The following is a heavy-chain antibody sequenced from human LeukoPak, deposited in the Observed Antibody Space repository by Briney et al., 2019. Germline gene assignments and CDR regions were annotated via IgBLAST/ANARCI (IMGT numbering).Heavy chain of an antibody. D-gene: IGHD5-18*01. J-gene: IGHJ4*02. Sequence: ASVKVSCKASGCTFTGYYMYWVRQAPGQGLEGMGLINPNSGGTNYAQKFQGRVTMTRDTSISTAYLELSRLRFDDPAVYYCARVDTAMVRYFDYWGQGTLVTVSS. CDR2: INPNSGGT. CDR1: GCTFTGYY. CDR3: ARVDTAMVRYFDY. V-gene: IGHV1-2*02.